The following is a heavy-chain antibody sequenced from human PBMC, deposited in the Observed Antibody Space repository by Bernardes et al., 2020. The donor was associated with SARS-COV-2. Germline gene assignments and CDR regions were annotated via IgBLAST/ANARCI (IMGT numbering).Heavy chain of an antibody. V-gene: IGHV4-39*01. Sequence: SETLSLTCTVSGGTISSSTYYWGWIRQSPGKGLESIGSVYYSGSTYYKSSLKSRVTISVDTSNNHISLKLTSVTAADTAVYYCARQKYCGGDCRALSVFERWGQGRMVTVTS. J-gene: IGHJ3*02. CDR2: VYYSGST. CDR3: ARQKYCGGDCRALSVFER. CDR1: GGTISSSTYY. D-gene: IGHD2-21*02.